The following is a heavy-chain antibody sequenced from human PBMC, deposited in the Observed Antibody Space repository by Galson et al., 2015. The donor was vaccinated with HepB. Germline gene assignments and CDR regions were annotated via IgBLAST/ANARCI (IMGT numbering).Heavy chain of an antibody. CDR1: GYTFTSYG. D-gene: IGHD5-12*01. CDR3: ARPRGGYSGYDPRYYYYSGMDV. J-gene: IGHJ6*02. V-gene: IGHV1-18*01. Sequence: VKVSCKASGYTFTSYGISWVRQAPGQGLEWMGWISAYNGNTNYAQKLQGRVTMTTDTSTSTAYMELRSLRSDDTAVYYCARPRGGYSGYDPRYYYYSGMDVWGQGTMVTVSS. CDR2: ISAYNGNT.